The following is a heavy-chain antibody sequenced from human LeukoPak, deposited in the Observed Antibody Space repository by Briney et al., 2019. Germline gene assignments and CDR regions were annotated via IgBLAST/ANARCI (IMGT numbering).Heavy chain of an antibody. Sequence: GGSLRLSCAASGFTFSSYAMSWVRQAPGKGLEWVSAISGSGGSTYYADSVKGRFTISRDNSKNTLYLQMNSLRAEDTAVYYCAKSKGIDTMIVVVTDYWGQGTLVTVSP. V-gene: IGHV3-23*01. CDR2: ISGSGGST. J-gene: IGHJ4*02. CDR1: GFTFSSYA. D-gene: IGHD3-22*01. CDR3: AKSKGIDTMIVVVTDY.